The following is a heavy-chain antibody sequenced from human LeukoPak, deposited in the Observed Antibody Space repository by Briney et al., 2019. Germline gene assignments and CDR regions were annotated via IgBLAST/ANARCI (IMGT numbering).Heavy chain of an antibody. J-gene: IGHJ6*03. Sequence: SETLSLTCTVSGGSISSYYWSWIRQPPGKGLEGIGYIYTSGSTNYNPSLKSRVTISVDTSKNQFSLKLSSVTAADTAVYYCARLVTSSSALPHYMDVWGKGTTVTVSS. D-gene: IGHD6-6*01. CDR1: GGSISSYY. CDR2: IYTSGST. V-gene: IGHV4-4*09. CDR3: ARLVTSSSALPHYMDV.